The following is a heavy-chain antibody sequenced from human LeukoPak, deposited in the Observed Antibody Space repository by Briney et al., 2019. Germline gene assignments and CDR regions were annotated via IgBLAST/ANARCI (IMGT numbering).Heavy chain of an antibody. Sequence: SETLSLTCTVSGGSISSYYWSWIRQPPGKGLEWIGYIYYSGSTNYNPSLKSRVAISVDTSKNQFSLKLSSVTAADTAVYYCARVSSSWYQDWYFDLWGRGTLVTVSS. D-gene: IGHD6-13*01. CDR1: GGSISSYY. V-gene: IGHV4-59*01. CDR2: IYYSGST. CDR3: ARVSSSWYQDWYFDL. J-gene: IGHJ2*01.